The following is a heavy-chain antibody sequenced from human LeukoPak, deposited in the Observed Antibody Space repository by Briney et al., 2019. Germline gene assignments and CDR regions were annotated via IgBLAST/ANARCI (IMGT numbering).Heavy chain of an antibody. CDR3: AREGDGYNSPIDY. CDR1: GFTLSSYS. D-gene: IGHD5-24*01. V-gene: IGHV3-21*01. J-gene: IGHJ4*02. Sequence: GGSLRLSCAASGFTLSSYSLNWVRQAPGKGLEWVSSITGSSSYIYYTDSVKGRFTISRDNAKHSLFLQMSRLRADDTAVYYCAREGDGYNSPIDYWGQGTLVTVSS. CDR2: ITGSSSYI.